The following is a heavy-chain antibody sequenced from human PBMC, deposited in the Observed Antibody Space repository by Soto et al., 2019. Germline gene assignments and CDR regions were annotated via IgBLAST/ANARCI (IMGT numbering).Heavy chain of an antibody. CDR3: ARGDSGYVSGRG. V-gene: IGHV3-21*01. CDR2: ISSSSSYI. Sequence: EVQLVESGGGLVKPGGSLRLSCAASGFTFSSYSMNWVRQAPGKGLEWVSSISSSSSYIYYADSVKGRFTISRDNAKNSLYLQMNSLRAEDTAVYYCARGDSGYVSGRGWGQGTLVTVSS. J-gene: IGHJ4*02. D-gene: IGHD5-12*01. CDR1: GFTFSSYS.